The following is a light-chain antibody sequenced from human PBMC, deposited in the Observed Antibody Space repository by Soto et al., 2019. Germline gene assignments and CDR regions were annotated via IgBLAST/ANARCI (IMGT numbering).Light chain of an antibody. V-gene: IGLV1-51*01. Sequence: QSVLTQPPSVSAAPGQKVTISCSGSSSNIGNNYVSWYQQLPGTAPKLLIYDTHKRPSGIPDRFSGSKSGTSATLGITGRQTGDEADYYCGTWDSSLSAGVFGGGTQLTVL. J-gene: IGLJ7*01. CDR3: GTWDSSLSAGV. CDR2: DTH. CDR1: SSNIGNNY.